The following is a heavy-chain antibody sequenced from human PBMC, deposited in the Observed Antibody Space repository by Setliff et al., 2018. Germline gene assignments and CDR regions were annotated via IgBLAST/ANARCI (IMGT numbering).Heavy chain of an antibody. D-gene: IGHD3-3*01. Sequence: ASVKVSCKASGYTLSKYYMHWVRQAPGQGLEWMGIINPSGGLTKYAQKFRGRVTMTSDTSTNTVYLEVSSLRSGDTAVYFCARDRFYNSWSGTSITAPHDAFDIWGQGTMVTVSS. CDR1: GYTLSKYY. CDR2: INPSGGLT. J-gene: IGHJ3*02. CDR3: ARDRFYNSWSGTSITAPHDAFDI. V-gene: IGHV1-46*03.